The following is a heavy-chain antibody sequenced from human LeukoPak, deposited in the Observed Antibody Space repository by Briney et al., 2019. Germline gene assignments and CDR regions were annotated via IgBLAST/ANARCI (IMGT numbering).Heavy chain of an antibody. CDR2: INHSGST. CDR3: ARGRMYYDFWSGSDPVYYFDY. V-gene: IGHV4-34*01. D-gene: IGHD3-3*01. Sequence: SETLSLTCAVYGGSFSGFYWSWIRQPPGKGLEWIGEINHSGSTNYNPSLKRRVTISVDTSKNQFSLKLSSVTAADTAVYYCARGRMYYDFWSGSDPVYYFDYWGQGTLVTVSS. J-gene: IGHJ4*02. CDR1: GGSFSGFY.